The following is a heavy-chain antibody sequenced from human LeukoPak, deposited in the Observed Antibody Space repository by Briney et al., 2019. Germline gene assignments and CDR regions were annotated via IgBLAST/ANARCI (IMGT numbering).Heavy chain of an antibody. Sequence: SVKVSCKASGGTFSSYAISWVRQAPGQGLEWMGRIIPIFGTANYAQKFQGRVTITTDESTSTAYMELSSLRSEDTAVYYCAGCLVYGDYVGWFDPWGQGTLVTVSS. CDR2: IIPIFGTA. CDR1: GGTFSSYA. J-gene: IGHJ5*02. V-gene: IGHV1-69*05. D-gene: IGHD4-17*01. CDR3: AGCLVYGDYVGWFDP.